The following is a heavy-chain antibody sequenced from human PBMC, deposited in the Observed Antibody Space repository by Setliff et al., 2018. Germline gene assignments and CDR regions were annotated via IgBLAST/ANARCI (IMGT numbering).Heavy chain of an antibody. Sequence: SETLSLTCNVSGASISSGSHYWSWVRQPAGRGLEWVGHIDPSGNTNYQPSLKSRVTISGDTSKNQFSLKLTSVTAADTAVYYCARSLGSGSYYNSRPFYSDYWGQGTLVTVSS. CDR2: IDPSGNT. D-gene: IGHD3-10*01. CDR3: ARSLGSGSYYNSRPFYSDY. CDR1: GASISSGSHY. J-gene: IGHJ4*02. V-gene: IGHV4-61*09.